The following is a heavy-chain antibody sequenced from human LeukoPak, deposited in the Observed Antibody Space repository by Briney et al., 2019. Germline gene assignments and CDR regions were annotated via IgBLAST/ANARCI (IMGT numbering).Heavy chain of an antibody. J-gene: IGHJ4*02. V-gene: IGHV3-30*18. CDR1: GFTFSQYA. CDR3: AKVMITVVTTSKLDS. D-gene: IGHD4-23*01. CDR2: MSYDGSAQ. Sequence: PGTSLRLSCAASGFTFSQYAMHWVRQAPGKGLEWVAVMSYDGSAQYYADSVKGRFTISRDNSKKTLYLQMNSLRGDDMAFYYCAKVMITVVTTSKLDSWGQGTLVTVSS.